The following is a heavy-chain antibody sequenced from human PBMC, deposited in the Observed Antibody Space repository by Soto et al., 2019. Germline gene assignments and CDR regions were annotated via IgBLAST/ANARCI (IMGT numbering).Heavy chain of an antibody. CDR2: INAANGNT. CDR1: GYIFSTYT. J-gene: IGHJ4*02. CDR3: ARVSFETRGYVDY. Sequence: QVHLVQSGAEVKKPGASVKVSCKASGYIFSTYTMHWVRQAPGQRLEWMGWINAANGNTKYSQNFQGRVTISRDTSASTAYLELSSPRTEDTAVYYCARVSFETRGYVDYWGQGTLVIVSS. V-gene: IGHV1-3*01. D-gene: IGHD3-22*01.